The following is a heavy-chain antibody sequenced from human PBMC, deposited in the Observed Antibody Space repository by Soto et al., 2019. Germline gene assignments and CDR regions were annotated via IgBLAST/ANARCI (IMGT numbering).Heavy chain of an antibody. CDR3: ARGQWLDNI. J-gene: IGHJ4*02. CDR1: GGSSSDYH. Sequence: QVQLQQWGAGLLKPSETLSLTCAVYGGSSSDYHWSWIRQPPGKGLEWIGEVNHSGSTIYNPSLKSRVTISVDTSKNQFSLKLNSVTAADTAVYYCARGQWLDNIWGQGTLVTVSS. CDR2: VNHSGST. D-gene: IGHD6-19*01. V-gene: IGHV4-34*01.